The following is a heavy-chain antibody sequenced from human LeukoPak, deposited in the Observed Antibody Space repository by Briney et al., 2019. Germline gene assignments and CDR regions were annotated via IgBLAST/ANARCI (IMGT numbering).Heavy chain of an antibody. CDR3: AREVLAVAGVFDY. CDR1: GYTFTGYY. CDR2: INPSGGST. V-gene: IGHV1-46*01. Sequence: ASVKVSCKASGYTFTGYYMHWVRQAPGQGLEWMGIINPSGGSTSYAQKFQGRVTMTRDMSTSTVYMELSSLRSEDTAVYYCAREVLAVAGVFDYWGQGTLVTVSS. D-gene: IGHD6-19*01. J-gene: IGHJ4*02.